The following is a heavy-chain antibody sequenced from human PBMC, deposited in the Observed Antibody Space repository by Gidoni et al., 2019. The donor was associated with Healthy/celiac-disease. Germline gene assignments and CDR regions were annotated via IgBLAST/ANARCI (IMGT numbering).Heavy chain of an antibody. CDR2: ISYDGSNK. V-gene: IGHV3-30-3*01. CDR3: ARDDSSSWYKDYYYYGMDV. Sequence: QVQLGESGGGVVQPGRALGLSWAASGCTVSSHGVARVRQAPGQGLEWVAVISYDGSNKYYADSVKGRFTISRDNSKNTLYLQMNSLRAEDTAVYYCARDDSSSWYKDYYYYGMDVWGQGTTVTVSS. J-gene: IGHJ6*02. CDR1: GCTVSSHG. D-gene: IGHD6-13*01.